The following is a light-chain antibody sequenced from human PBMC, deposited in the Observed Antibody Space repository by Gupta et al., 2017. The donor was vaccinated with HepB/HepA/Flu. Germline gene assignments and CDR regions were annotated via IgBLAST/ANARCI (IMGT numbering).Light chain of an antibody. CDR1: KLGDKY. CDR3: QAWDSSNVV. J-gene: IGLJ2*01. V-gene: IGLV3-1*01. Sequence: SYELTQPPSVSVSPGQTASITCSGDKLGDKYACWYQQKPGQSPVLVIYQDSKRPSGNPERFSGSSSGNTATLTISGTQAMDEADYYCQAWDSSNVVFGGGTKLTVL. CDR2: QDS.